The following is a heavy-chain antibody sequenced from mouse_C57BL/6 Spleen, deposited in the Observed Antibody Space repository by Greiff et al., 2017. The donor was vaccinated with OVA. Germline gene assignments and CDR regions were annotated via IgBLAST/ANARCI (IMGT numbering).Heavy chain of an antibody. CDR1: GYSFTDYY. V-gene: IGHV1-39*01. CDR2: INPNYGTT. CDR3: ARERLRRYAMDY. D-gene: IGHD2-4*01. Sequence: VQLQQSGPELVKPGASVKISCKASGYSFTDYYMNWVKQSPGKSLEWIGVINPNYGTTNYNQKFKGKATLTVDQSSSTAYMQLNSLTSEDSAVYYCARERLRRYAMDYWGQGTSVTVSS. J-gene: IGHJ4*01.